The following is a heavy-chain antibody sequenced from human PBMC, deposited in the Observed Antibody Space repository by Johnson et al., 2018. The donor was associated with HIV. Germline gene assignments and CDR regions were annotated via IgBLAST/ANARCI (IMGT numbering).Heavy chain of an antibody. Sequence: VESGVALVQPGRSLRLSCVASGFTFEDYAMYWVRQAPGKGLEWVSGISWNSDDIDYADSVKGRFTISRDNSKNTLYLQMNSLRAEDTAVYYCARDWNEYSSSDGAFDIWGQGTMVTVSS. V-gene: IGHV3-9*01. CDR2: ISWNSDDI. J-gene: IGHJ3*02. CDR1: GFTFEDYA. CDR3: ARDWNEYSSSDGAFDI. D-gene: IGHD6-6*01.